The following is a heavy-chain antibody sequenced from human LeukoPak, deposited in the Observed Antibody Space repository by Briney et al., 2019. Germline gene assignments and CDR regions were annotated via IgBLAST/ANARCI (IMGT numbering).Heavy chain of an antibody. Sequence: GGSLRLSCAASGFTFSNYGTHWVRQAPGKGLEWVAIVWYDGVTQYYIDSVRGRFTISRDNSKNTLYLQMDSLRAEDTAVYYCAKRGAVAGTLSYYAMDVWGQGTTVTVS. V-gene: IGHV3-33*06. CDR3: AKRGAVAGTLSYYAMDV. CDR1: GFTFSNYG. D-gene: IGHD6-19*01. CDR2: VWYDGVTQ. J-gene: IGHJ6*02.